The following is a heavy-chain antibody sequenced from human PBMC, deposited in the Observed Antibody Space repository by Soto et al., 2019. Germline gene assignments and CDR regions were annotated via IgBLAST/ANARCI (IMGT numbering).Heavy chain of an antibody. Sequence: QVQLVQSGAEVKKPGASVKVSCKASGYTFIGHYLHWVRQAPGQGLEWLGWTNPSSGATNFAQKFQGRVTMTRDTSISTAYLELSRLRSDDTAIYYCASEAGTTGNYYFGMDVWGQGTTVTASS. V-gene: IGHV1-2*02. D-gene: IGHD1-7*01. CDR1: GYTFIGHY. CDR2: TNPSSGAT. CDR3: ASEAGTTGNYYFGMDV. J-gene: IGHJ6*02.